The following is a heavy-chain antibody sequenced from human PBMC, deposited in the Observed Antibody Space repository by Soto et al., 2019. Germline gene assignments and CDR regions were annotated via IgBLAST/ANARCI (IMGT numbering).Heavy chain of an antibody. V-gene: IGHV3-9*01. Sequence: EVQLVESGGGLVQPGRSLRLSCAASGFTFDDYAMQWVRQAPGKGLEWVSGISWNSGSIGYADSVKGRFTISRDNAKNSLYLQMNSLRAEDTALYYCAKGDSSSHYYGMDVWGQGTTVTVSS. CDR1: GFTFDDYA. J-gene: IGHJ6*02. D-gene: IGHD6-6*01. CDR3: AKGDSSSHYYGMDV. CDR2: ISWNSGSI.